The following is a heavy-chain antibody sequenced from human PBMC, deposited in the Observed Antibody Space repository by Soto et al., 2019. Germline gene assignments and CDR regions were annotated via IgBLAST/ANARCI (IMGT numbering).Heavy chain of an antibody. D-gene: IGHD1-7*01. V-gene: IGHV1-69*13. Sequence: SVKVSCKASGGTFSSYAISWVRQAPGQGLEWMGGIIPIFGTANYAQKFQGRVTITADESTSTAYMELSSLRSEDTAVYYCAREGSPGGELPGMNAFDIWGQGTMVTVSS. CDR2: IIPIFGTA. CDR3: AREGSPGGELPGMNAFDI. J-gene: IGHJ3*02. CDR1: GGTFSSYA.